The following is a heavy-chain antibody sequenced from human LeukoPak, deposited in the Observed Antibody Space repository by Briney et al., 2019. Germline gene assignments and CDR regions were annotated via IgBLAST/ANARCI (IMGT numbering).Heavy chain of an antibody. Sequence: SETLSLTCTVSGDSISRSYWSWIRQPPGKGLEYIGYIYYSGNTNYNPSLKSRVTISVDTSKNQFSLKLRSVTATDTAVYFCARGRRDGYRLYYMDVWGKGTMVTISS. CDR2: IYYSGNT. CDR3: ARGRRDGYRLYYMDV. D-gene: IGHD5-24*01. J-gene: IGHJ6*03. V-gene: IGHV4-59*08. CDR1: GDSISRSY.